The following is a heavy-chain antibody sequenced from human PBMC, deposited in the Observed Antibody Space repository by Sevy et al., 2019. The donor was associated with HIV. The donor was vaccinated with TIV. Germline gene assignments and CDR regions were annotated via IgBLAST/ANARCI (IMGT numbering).Heavy chain of an antibody. CDR2: INSDGSST. D-gene: IGHD3-3*01. V-gene: IGHV3-74*01. Sequence: GGSLRLSCAASGFTFSSYWMHWVRQAPGKGLVWVSRINSDGSSTSYADSVKGRFTISRDNAKNTLYLQMNSLRAEDTAVYYCARLMGSNRWSGYYIAPGAAFDFWGQGTMVTVSS. J-gene: IGHJ3*01. CDR1: GFTFSSYW. CDR3: ARLMGSNRWSGYYIAPGAAFDF.